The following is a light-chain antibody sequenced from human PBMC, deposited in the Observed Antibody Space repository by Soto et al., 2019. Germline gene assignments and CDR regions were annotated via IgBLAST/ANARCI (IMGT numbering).Light chain of an antibody. V-gene: IGLV1-40*01. CDR3: QSYDRSLTGV. CDR2: GNT. Sequence: QSALTQPPSVSGAPGQRITISCTGSSSNIVADFDVYWYQQLPGAAPKLLIYGNTNRPSGVPDRFSGPKSGTSASLAITGLQAEDEADYYCQSYDRSLTGVFGTGTKVTVL. CDR1: SSNIVADFD. J-gene: IGLJ1*01.